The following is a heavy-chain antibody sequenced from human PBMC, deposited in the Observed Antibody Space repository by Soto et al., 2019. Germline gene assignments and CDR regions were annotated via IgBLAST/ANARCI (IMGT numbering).Heavy chain of an antibody. D-gene: IGHD3-10*01. Sequence: EVQLLESGGGAVQSGGSLRLSCAASGFTFSSYVMSWVRQAPGKGLEWVSGITGSGMTTYYVDSVKGRFTISRDNSKNTLYLQMNSLRAEDTAIYYCAKDRGAEISDYGVEVWGQGTTVTVSS. CDR2: ITGSGMTT. V-gene: IGHV3-23*01. CDR1: GFTFSSYV. J-gene: IGHJ6*02. CDR3: AKDRGAEISDYGVEV.